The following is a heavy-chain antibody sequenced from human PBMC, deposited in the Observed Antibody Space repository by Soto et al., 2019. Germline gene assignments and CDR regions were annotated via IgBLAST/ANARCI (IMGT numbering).Heavy chain of an antibody. J-gene: IGHJ4*02. CDR3: ARGTQYCGGDCYSAYFDH. D-gene: IGHD2-21*02. V-gene: IGHV1-69*06. CDR1: GGTFSSYA. Sequence: QVQLVQSGAEVKKPGSSVKVSCKASGGTFSSYAISWVRQAPGQGLEWMGGIIPIFGTANYAQKFQGRVTITADKSTSTAYMELSSLRSEDTAVYYCARGTQYCGGDCYSAYFDHWAQGPLVTVSP. CDR2: IIPIFGTA.